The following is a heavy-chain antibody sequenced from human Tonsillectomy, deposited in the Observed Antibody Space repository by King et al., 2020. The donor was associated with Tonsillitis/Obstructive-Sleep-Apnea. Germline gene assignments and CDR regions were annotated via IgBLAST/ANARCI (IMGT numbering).Heavy chain of an antibody. V-gene: IGHV2-70*11. D-gene: IGHD5-12*01. J-gene: IGHJ6*03. CDR2: IDWDDDK. CDR1: EFSLSTSGMS. Sequence: TLKESGPALVKPPQTLTLTCTFSEFSLSTSGMSVSWIRQPPGKALEWLARIDWDDDKYYSPSLKTRLTISKDTPKNQVVLTLTNMDPVDTATYYCARSPVATTYYYYYMDVWGKGTTVTVSS. CDR3: ARSPVATTYYYYYMDV.